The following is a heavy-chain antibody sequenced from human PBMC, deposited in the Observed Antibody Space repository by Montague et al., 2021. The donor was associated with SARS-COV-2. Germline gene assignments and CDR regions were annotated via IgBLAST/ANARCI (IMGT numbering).Heavy chain of an antibody. J-gene: IGHJ3*02. Sequence: SLRLSCAASGFTFGDYAMHWVRQAPGKGLEWVSGISWNSGSIGYADSVKGRFTISRDNAKNSLYLQMNSLRAEDTALYYCAKDIGTYCSSTSCHWAGAFDIWGQGTMVTVSS. CDR3: AKDIGTYCSSTSCHWAGAFDI. V-gene: IGHV3-9*01. CDR2: ISWNSGSI. CDR1: GFTFGDYA. D-gene: IGHD2-2*01.